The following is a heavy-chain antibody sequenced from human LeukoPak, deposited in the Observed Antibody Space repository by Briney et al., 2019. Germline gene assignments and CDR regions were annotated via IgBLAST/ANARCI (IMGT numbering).Heavy chain of an antibody. D-gene: IGHD3-9*01. V-gene: IGHV3-30*04. J-gene: IGHJ6*03. CDR1: GFTFSNYG. CDR2: ISSDGVEK. Sequence: GGSLRLSCEASGFTFSNYGLHWARQTPGKGLEWVAAISSDGVEKHYADSVKGRFTISRHNSKSTLYLQMNSLRAEDTALYYCAREGHYDILTGYSPLEYYFYYMDVWGKGTTVTVSS. CDR3: AREGHYDILTGYSPLEYYFYYMDV.